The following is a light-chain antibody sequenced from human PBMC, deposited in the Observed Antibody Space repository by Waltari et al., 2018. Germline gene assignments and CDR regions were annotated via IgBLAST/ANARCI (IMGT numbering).Light chain of an antibody. CDR3: QQSYSTLTWT. J-gene: IGKJ1*01. CDR1: QSISTY. Sequence: DIQMTQSPSSLSGSVGDRVTITCRASQSISTYLNWYQQKPGKAPKLLISSASSLQSGVPSRFSGSGSGTDFTLTISSLQPEDFATYYCQQSYSTLTWTFGQGTKVEIK. V-gene: IGKV1-39*01. CDR2: SAS.